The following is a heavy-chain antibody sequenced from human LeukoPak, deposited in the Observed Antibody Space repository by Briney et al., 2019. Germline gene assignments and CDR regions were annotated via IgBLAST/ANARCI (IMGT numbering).Heavy chain of an antibody. CDR3: ARDLWASVVPPTMPNY. CDR1: GFTFSTYW. Sequence: PGGSLRLSCAASGFTFSTYWMSWVRQAPGKGLEWVANIKQDGSEKYYVDSVKGRFTISRDNAKNSLYLQMNSLRAEDTAVYYCARDLWASVVPPTMPNYWGQGTLVTVPS. D-gene: IGHD2-2*01. V-gene: IGHV3-7*01. CDR2: IKQDGSEK. J-gene: IGHJ4*02.